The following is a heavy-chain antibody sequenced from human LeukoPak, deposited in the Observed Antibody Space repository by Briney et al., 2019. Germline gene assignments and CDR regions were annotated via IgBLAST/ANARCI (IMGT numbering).Heavy chain of an antibody. V-gene: IGHV3-7*01. D-gene: IGHD3-10*01. CDR3: ARDRMVRGVLGYFDY. CDR2: IKQDGSEK. J-gene: IGHJ4*02. CDR1: GFTFSSYW. Sequence: GGSLRLSCAASGFTFSSYWMSWVRQAPGKGLEWVANIKQDGSEKYYVDSVKGRFTISRDNAKNSLYLQMNSLRAEDTAVYYCARDRMVRGVLGYFDYWGQGTLVTLSS.